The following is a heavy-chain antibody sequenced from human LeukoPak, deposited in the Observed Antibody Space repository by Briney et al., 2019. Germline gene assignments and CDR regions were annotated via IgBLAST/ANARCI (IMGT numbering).Heavy chain of an antibody. V-gene: IGHV4-59*01. D-gene: IGHD2-21*01. Sequence: TSETLSLTCTVSGDSISSYYWSWIRQPPGKGLEWIGYIYYSGSTNYNPSLKSRVTISVDTSKNQFSLKLSSVTAADTAVYYCARYSPPSPDYYYYYGMDVWGQGTTVTVSS. CDR1: GDSISSYY. CDR2: IYYSGST. J-gene: IGHJ6*02. CDR3: ARYSPPSPDYYYYYGMDV.